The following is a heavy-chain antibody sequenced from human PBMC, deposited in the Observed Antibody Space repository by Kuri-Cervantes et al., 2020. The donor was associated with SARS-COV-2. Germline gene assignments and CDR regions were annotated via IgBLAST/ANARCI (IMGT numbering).Heavy chain of an antibody. CDR3: ARGILVGAPRGYYFDY. V-gene: IGHV1-69*06. CDR2: IIPIFGTA. CDR1: GGTFSSYA. J-gene: IGHJ4*02. Sequence: SVKVSCKASGGTFSSYAISWVRQAPGQGLEWMGGIIPIFGTANYAQKFQGRVTITADKSTSTAYMELSSLRSEDTAVYYCARGILVGAPRGYYFDYWGQGTLVTVSS. D-gene: IGHD1-26*01.